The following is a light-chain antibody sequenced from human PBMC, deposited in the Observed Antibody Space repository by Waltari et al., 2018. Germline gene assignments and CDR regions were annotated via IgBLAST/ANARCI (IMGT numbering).Light chain of an antibody. CDR2: WAS. CDR1: ATVLYSSNNKNH. J-gene: IGKJ2*01. Sequence: IVMPPYPLSLSVPLGDTAALTSMARATVLYSSNNKNHLSWYQQKPGQSPKLLIYWASTRDSGVPDRFSGSGSRTDFTLTISSLQAEDVVVYYCQQYFRTPPYTFGQGTKLEIK. V-gene: IGKV4-1*01. CDR3: QQYFRTPPYT.